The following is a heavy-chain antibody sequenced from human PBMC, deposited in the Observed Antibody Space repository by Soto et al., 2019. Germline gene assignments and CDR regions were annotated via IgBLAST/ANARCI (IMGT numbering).Heavy chain of an antibody. CDR3: ARRPIKGSEAMGYYYYHGMDV. J-gene: IGHJ6*02. CDR1: GFTSSSYC. V-gene: IGHV3-33*01. Sequence: GGSLRLSCAASGFTSSSYCMNWVRQAPGKGLEWVAIIWYDGSDKYYADSVKGRFTISRDNSKNTLYLHMNNLRAEDTAVYYCARRPIKGSEAMGYYYYHGMDVWGQGTTVTVSS. D-gene: IGHD3-10*01. CDR2: IWYDGSDK.